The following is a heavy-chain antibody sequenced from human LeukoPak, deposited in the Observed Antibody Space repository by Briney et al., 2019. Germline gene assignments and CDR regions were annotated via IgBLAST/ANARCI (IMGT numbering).Heavy chain of an antibody. V-gene: IGHV4-39*07. CDR3: ARDICSGGSCYAGYFDY. CDR2: IYYSGST. J-gene: IGHJ4*02. Sequence: PETLSLTCTVSGGSISSSSYYCGSIRQPPGKWLEWIVCIYYSGSTYYNPSLKSRVTISVDTSKNQFSLKLSSVTAADTAVYYCARDICSGGSCYAGYFDYWGQGTLVTVSS. CDR1: GGSISSSSYY. D-gene: IGHD2-15*01.